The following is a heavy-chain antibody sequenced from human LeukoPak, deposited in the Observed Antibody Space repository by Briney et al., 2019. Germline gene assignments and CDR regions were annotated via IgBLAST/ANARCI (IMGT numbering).Heavy chain of an antibody. V-gene: IGHV3-15*01. CDR2: IKSKDDGATT. CDR3: VSRDGYKPRYFMDV. D-gene: IGHD5-24*01. Sequence: GGSLRLSCAASGFTFSSYSMNWVRQAPGEGLEWVGRIKSKDDGATTDYAAAVRSRFTISIDDSKNMLYLQMESLKAEDTAVYYCVSRDGYKPRYFMDVWGKGTTVTVSS. J-gene: IGHJ6*03. CDR1: GFTFSSYS.